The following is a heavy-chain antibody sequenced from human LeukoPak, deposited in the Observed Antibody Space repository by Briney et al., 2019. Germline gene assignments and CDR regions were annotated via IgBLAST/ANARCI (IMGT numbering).Heavy chain of an antibody. CDR1: GGSISSYY. D-gene: IGHD3-22*01. CDR2: IYYSGST. J-gene: IGHJ3*02. CDR3: ARRAYYYDSSGYYYSDAFDI. Sequence: SETLSLTCTVSGGSISSYYRSWIRQPPGKGLEWIGYIYYSGSTNYNPSLKSRVTISVDTSKNQFSLKLSSVTAADTAVYYCARRAYYYDSSGYYYSDAFDIWGQGTMVTVSS. V-gene: IGHV4-59*08.